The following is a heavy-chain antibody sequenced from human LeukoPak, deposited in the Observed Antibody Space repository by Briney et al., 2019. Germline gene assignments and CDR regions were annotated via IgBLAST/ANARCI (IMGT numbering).Heavy chain of an antibody. Sequence: ASVKVSCKTSGYTFTNYDINWVRQATGQGLEWMGWMNPNSGNTGYAQKFRGRVTITSHTSISTAYMELRGLRSEDTAVYYCARGGASAAARRFDPWGQGTLVTVSS. J-gene: IGHJ5*02. CDR3: ARGGASAAARRFDP. D-gene: IGHD6-13*01. CDR1: GYTFTNYD. V-gene: IGHV1-8*03. CDR2: MNPNSGNT.